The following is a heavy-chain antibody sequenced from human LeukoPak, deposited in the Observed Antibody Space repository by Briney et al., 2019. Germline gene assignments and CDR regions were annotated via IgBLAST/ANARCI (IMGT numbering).Heavy chain of an antibody. CDR2: IYHSGST. CDR3: AREGLVVGATWFDP. J-gene: IGHJ5*02. D-gene: IGHD1-26*01. CDR1: GYAISSGYF. V-gene: IGHV4-38-2*02. Sequence: SETLSLTCSVSGYAISSGYFWGWIRQPPGKGLEWIGTIYHSGSTYYNPSLKSRVTISVDTSKNQFSLKLSSVTAADTAVYYCAREGLVVGATWFDPWGQGTLVTVSS.